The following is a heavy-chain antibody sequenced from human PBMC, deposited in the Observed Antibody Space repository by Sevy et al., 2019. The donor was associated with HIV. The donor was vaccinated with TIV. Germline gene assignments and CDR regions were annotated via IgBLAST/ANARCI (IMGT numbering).Heavy chain of an antibody. CDR2: ISWNSGSI. CDR1: GFTFDDYA. J-gene: IGHJ4*02. D-gene: IGHD1-26*01. CDR3: AKEGGETGATGSDY. Sequence: GGSLRLSCAASGFTFDDYAMHWVRQAPGKGLEWVSGISWNSGSIGYADSVKGRFTISRDNAKNSLYLQMNSLRAEDTALYYCAKEGGETGATGSDYWGQGTLVTVSS. V-gene: IGHV3-9*01.